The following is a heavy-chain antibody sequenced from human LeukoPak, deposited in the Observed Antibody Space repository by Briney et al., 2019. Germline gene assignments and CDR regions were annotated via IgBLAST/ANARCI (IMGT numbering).Heavy chain of an antibody. CDR3: AREVPCSSTSCPLDY. CDR2: IYYSGST. CDR1: GGSISSYY. J-gene: IGHJ4*02. Sequence: PSETLSLTCTVSGGSISSYYWSWIRQPPGKGLEWLGYIYYSGSTNYNPSLKSRVTISVDTSKNQFSLKLSSVTAADTAVYYCAREVPCSSTSCPLDYWGQGTLVTVSS. D-gene: IGHD2-2*01. V-gene: IGHV4-59*13.